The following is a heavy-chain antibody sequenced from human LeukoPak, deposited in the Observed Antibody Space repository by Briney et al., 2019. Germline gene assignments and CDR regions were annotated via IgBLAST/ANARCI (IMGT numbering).Heavy chain of an antibody. CDR3: AREGVVTPDY. D-gene: IGHD3-10*01. CDR2: ISRYSAYI. Sequence: SGGSLRLSCAASGFTFSTYSMNWVRQAPGKGLEWVSSISRYSAYIYYADSVKGRFTISRDDAKNSLYLEMNSLRAEDMAIYYCAREGVVTPDYWGQGTLVTVSS. CDR1: GFTFSTYS. V-gene: IGHV3-21*01. J-gene: IGHJ4*02.